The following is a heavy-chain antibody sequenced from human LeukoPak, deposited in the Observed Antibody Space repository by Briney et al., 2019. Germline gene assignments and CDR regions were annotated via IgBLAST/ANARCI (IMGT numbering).Heavy chain of an antibody. J-gene: IGHJ4*02. Sequence: SGALSLTCTVSGGSISSGGHYWSWIRQHPGKGLEWIGYIYYSGSTYYNPSLKSRVTISVDTSKNQFSLRLYSVTAADTAVYYCARGDSSGYYKLFDYWGQGTLVTVSS. D-gene: IGHD3-22*01. CDR2: IYYSGST. V-gene: IGHV4-31*03. CDR1: GGSISSGGHY. CDR3: ARGDSSGYYKLFDY.